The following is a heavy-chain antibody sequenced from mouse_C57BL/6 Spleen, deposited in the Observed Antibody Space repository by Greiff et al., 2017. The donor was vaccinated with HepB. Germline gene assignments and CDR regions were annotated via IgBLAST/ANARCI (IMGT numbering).Heavy chain of an antibody. CDR1: GYSFTGYY. D-gene: IGHD2-3*01. Sequence: EVQGVESGPELVKPGASVKISCKASGYSFTGYYMNWVKQSPEKSLEWIGEINPSTGGTTYNQKFKAKATLTVDKSSSTAYMQLKSLTSEDSAVYYCASFDDALDYWGQGTTLTVSS. CDR3: ASFDDALDY. J-gene: IGHJ2*01. V-gene: IGHV1-42*01. CDR2: INPSTGGT.